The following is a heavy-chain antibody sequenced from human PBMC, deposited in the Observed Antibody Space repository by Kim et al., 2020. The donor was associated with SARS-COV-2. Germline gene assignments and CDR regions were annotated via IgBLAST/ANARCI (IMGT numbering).Heavy chain of an antibody. J-gene: IGHJ4*02. Sequence: ADSVKGRFTISRDNAKNSLYLQMNSLRAEDTALYYCAKDRDDFWSGYFDYWGQGTLVTVSS. CDR3: AKDRDDFWSGYFDY. D-gene: IGHD3-3*01. V-gene: IGHV3-9*01.